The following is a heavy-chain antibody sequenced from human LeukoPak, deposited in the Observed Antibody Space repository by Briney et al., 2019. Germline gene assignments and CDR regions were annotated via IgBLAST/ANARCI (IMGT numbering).Heavy chain of an antibody. J-gene: IGHJ6*02. D-gene: IGHD3-9*01. Sequence: ASVKVSCKSSGYTFSSDGISWVRQAPGQGLEWMGWISAYNGNSNYAQKVQGRVTMTTDTSTSTAYMELRSLRSDDTAVYYCARGLRYFDWPGGMDVWGQGTTVTVS. CDR2: ISAYNGNS. CDR1: GYTFSSDG. V-gene: IGHV1-18*01. CDR3: ARGLRYFDWPGGMDV.